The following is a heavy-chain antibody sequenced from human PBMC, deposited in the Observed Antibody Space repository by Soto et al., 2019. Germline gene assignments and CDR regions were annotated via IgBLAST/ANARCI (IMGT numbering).Heavy chain of an antibody. CDR2: INPDSGGT. D-gene: IGHD4-17*01. Sequence: QVQLVQSGAEVKKPGASLTVSCEASGYTFRDFYIHWVRQAPAQGLEWMGWINPDSGGTLYAQTFQGRVTMTRDTSTGTAYLTLSSLRSGDTALYYCARDPGHDYGEYYYDRWGQGTLVTVSS. J-gene: IGHJ4*02. CDR1: GYTFRDFY. CDR3: ARDPGHDYGEYYYDR. V-gene: IGHV1-2*02.